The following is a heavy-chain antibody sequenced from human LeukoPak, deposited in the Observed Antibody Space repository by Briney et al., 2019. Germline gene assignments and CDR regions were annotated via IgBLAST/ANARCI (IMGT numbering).Heavy chain of an antibody. D-gene: IGHD6-19*01. CDR1: EFTFSSYS. CDR3: ARPGAGTFDY. V-gene: IGHV3-21*04. CDR2: ISSSSSYI. Sequence: GGSLRLSCAASEFTFSSYSMNWVRQAPGKGLDWVSSISSSSSYIYYADSVKGRFTISRDNAKNSLYLQMNSLRAEDTAVYYCARPGAGTFDYWGQGTLVTVSS. J-gene: IGHJ4*02.